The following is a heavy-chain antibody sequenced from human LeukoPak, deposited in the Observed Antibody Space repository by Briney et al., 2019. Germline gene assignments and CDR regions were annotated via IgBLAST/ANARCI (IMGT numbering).Heavy chain of an antibody. CDR3: ASSGVEPSYYYGMDV. V-gene: IGHV5-51*01. CDR1: GYSFTSYW. D-gene: IGHD1-26*01. J-gene: IGHJ6*02. Sequence: GESLKISCQGSGYSFTSYWIGWVPPMPGKGLEWMGIIYPGDSDTRYSPSFQGQVTISADKSISTAYLQWSSLKASDTAMYYCASSGVEPSYYYGMDVWGQGTTVTVSS. CDR2: IYPGDSDT.